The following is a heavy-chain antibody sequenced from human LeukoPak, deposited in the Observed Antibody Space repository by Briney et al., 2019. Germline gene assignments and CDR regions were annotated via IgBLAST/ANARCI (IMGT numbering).Heavy chain of an antibody. V-gene: IGHV3-11*01. Sequence: PGGSLRLSCAASGLTFSDYYMSWVRQAPGKGLEWVSYISSSGSTIYYADSVKGRFTISRDNAKNSLYLQMNSLRAEDTAVYYCASELVRSSSALSFDYWGQGTLVTVSS. D-gene: IGHD6-6*01. CDR3: ASELVRSSSALSFDY. CDR2: ISSSGSTI. CDR1: GLTFSDYY. J-gene: IGHJ4*02.